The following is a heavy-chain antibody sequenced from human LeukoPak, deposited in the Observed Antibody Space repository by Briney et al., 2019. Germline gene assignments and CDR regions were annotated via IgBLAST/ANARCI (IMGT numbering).Heavy chain of an antibody. D-gene: IGHD3-16*02. Sequence: GASVKVSCEASGYTFTGFYIHWVRRAPGQGLEWMGWINPNSGGTNYAQKFQGRVTMTRDTSISTAYMELSSLRSDDTAVYYCARGDYVWGTYHYPFDYWGQGTLVTVSS. CDR1: GYTFTGFY. CDR2: INPNSGGT. V-gene: IGHV1-2*02. J-gene: IGHJ4*02. CDR3: ARGDYVWGTYHYPFDY.